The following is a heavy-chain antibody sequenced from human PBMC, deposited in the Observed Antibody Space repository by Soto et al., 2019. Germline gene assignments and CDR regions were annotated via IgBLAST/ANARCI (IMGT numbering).Heavy chain of an antibody. CDR3: ARESFSNYYDSSGYYYHFDY. J-gene: IGHJ4*02. Sequence: SETLSLTCAVSGGSISSSNWWSWVRQPPGKGLEWIGEIYHSGSTNYNPSLKSRVTISVDKSKNQFSLKLSSVTAADTAVYYCARESFSNYYDSSGYYYHFDYWGQGTLVTVSS. CDR2: IYHSGST. D-gene: IGHD3-22*01. V-gene: IGHV4-4*02. CDR1: GGSISSSNW.